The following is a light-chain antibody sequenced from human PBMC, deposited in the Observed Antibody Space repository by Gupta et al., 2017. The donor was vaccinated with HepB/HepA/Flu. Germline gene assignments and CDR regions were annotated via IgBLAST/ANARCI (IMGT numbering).Light chain of an antibody. Sequence: IVLTHSPATLSLSQGERGILACGASKRFSSYLAWYQQKPGQATRLLIDDASNRATGIAGRFSGSGNGTDRAITISSLEREDVAVYYCKKRSDWRQGWFTFGVGTKVDIK. CDR2: DAS. V-gene: IGKV3-11*01. CDR3: KKRSDWRQGWFT. J-gene: IGKJ3*01. CDR1: KRFSSY.